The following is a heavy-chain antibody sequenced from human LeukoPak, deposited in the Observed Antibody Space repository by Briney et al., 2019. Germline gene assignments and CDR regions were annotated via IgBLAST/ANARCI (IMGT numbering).Heavy chain of an antibody. V-gene: IGHV3-7*01. CDR3: ASVPGYYDSSGYYY. Sequence: GGSLRLSCAASGFTFSSYWMSWVRQAPGKGLEWVANIKQDGSEKYYVDSVKGRFTISRDNAKNSLYLQMNSLRAEDTAVYYCASVPGYYDSSGYYYWGQGTLVTVSS. D-gene: IGHD3-22*01. CDR2: IKQDGSEK. CDR1: GFTFSSYW. J-gene: IGHJ4*02.